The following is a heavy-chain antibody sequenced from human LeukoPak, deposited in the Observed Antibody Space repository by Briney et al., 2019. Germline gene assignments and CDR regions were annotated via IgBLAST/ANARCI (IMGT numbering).Heavy chain of an antibody. Sequence: PSETLSLTCAVYGGSFSGYYWSWIRQPPGKGLEWIGEINHSGSTNYNPSLKSRVTISVDTSKNQFSLKLSSVTAEDTAVYYCARRPPGEQLDATGYYYMDVWGKGTTVTVSS. CDR2: INHSGST. CDR3: ARRPPGEQLDATGYYYMDV. D-gene: IGHD6-6*01. J-gene: IGHJ6*03. V-gene: IGHV4-34*01. CDR1: GGSFSGYY.